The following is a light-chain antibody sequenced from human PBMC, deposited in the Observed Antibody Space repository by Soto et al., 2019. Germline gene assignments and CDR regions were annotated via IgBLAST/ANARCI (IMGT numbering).Light chain of an antibody. CDR2: NAS. V-gene: IGKV1-5*01. CDR1: QSISSW. CDR3: QQYNRFSTWT. J-gene: IGKJ1*01. Sequence: DIQMTQSPSTLSASVGDRVTITCRASQSISSWLAWYQKKPGKAPKVLIWNASSLQRGVPSRFSGSGSGTEFTLTISSLQPDDFATYYCQQYNRFSTWTFGQGTKVDIK.